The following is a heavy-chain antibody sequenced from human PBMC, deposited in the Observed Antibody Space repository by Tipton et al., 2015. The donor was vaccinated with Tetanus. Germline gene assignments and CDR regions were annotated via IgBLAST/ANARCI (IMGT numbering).Heavy chain of an antibody. CDR2: ISVRGSHT. D-gene: IGHD3-22*01. V-gene: IGHV3-23*01. Sequence: SLRLSCAASGFTFSNYAMAWVRQAPGKGLEWVSGISVRGSHTYYADPVKGRFSISRDNSKNTVYLQMNSLRVEDTAVYYCARGIGSGGYYPFDYWGQGTLVTVSS. CDR3: ARGIGSGGYYPFDY. J-gene: IGHJ4*02. CDR1: GFTFSNYA.